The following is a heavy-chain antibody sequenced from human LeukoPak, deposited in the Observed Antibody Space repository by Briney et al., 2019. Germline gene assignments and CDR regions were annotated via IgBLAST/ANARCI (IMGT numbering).Heavy chain of an antibody. D-gene: IGHD1-26*01. CDR2: INPSSGGT. V-gene: IGHV1-2*02. J-gene: IGHJ3*02. CDR3: ARASGSYLGAFDI. CDR1: GYTFTVYY. Sequence: ASVKVSCKASGYTFTVYYMHWVRQAPGQGLEWMGWINPSSGGTNYAQKFQGRVTMTRDTSTSTVYMELSSLRSEDTAVYYCARASGSYLGAFDIWGQGTMVTVSS.